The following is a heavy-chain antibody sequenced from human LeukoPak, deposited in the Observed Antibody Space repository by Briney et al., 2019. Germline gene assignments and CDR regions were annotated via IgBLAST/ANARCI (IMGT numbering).Heavy chain of an antibody. V-gene: IGHV1-3*01. CDR1: GYTFTSYA. CDR2: INAGNGNT. Sequence: GASVKVSCTASGYTFTSYAMHWVRQAPGQRLEWMGWINAGNGNTKYSQKFQVRVTITRATSASTAYMELSSLRSEDTAVYYCARPLYGDYELDYWGQGTLVTVSS. D-gene: IGHD4-17*01. CDR3: ARPLYGDYELDY. J-gene: IGHJ4*02.